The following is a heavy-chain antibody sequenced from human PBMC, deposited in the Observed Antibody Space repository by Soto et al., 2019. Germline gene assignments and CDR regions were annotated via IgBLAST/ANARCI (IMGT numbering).Heavy chain of an antibody. CDR1: GGTFSSYA. D-gene: IGHD2-21*02. Sequence: SVKVSCKASGGTFSSYAISWVRQAPGQGLEWMGGIIPIFGTANYAQKFQGRVTITADKSTGTAYMELSSLRSEDTAVYYCARAYCGGDCYPDYWGQGTLVTVYS. V-gene: IGHV1-69*06. CDR3: ARAYCGGDCYPDY. J-gene: IGHJ4*02. CDR2: IIPIFGTA.